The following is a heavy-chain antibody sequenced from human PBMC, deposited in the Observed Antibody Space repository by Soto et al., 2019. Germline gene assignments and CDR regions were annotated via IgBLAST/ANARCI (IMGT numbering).Heavy chain of an antibody. J-gene: IGHJ6*03. D-gene: IGHD5-18*01. Sequence: ASVKVSCKASGYTFTSYGSSWVRRAPGEGLEWMGWISAYNGNTNYAQKLQGRVTMTTDTSTSTAYMELRSLRSDDTAVYYCARVTFSVDTAKVGSYYYMDVWGKGTTVTVSS. CDR3: ARVTFSVDTAKVGSYYYMDV. CDR2: ISAYNGNT. V-gene: IGHV1-18*01. CDR1: GYTFTSYG.